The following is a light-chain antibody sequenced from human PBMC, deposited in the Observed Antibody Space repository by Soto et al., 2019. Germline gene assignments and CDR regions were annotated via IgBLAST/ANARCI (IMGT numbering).Light chain of an antibody. CDR1: QSVRNN. CDR3: QQRSNWPS. V-gene: IGKV3-11*01. J-gene: IGKJ5*01. Sequence: EIVLTQSPATLSLSPGERATLSCRASQSVRNNLAWYQQKPGQPPRLLIYDASYRATDIPARFSGSGSGTDFTLTINSLESEDFAIYHCQQRSNWPSFDQGTRLEIK. CDR2: DAS.